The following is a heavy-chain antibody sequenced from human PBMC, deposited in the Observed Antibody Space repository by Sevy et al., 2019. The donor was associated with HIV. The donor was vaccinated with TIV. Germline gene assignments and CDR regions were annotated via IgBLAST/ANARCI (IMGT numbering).Heavy chain of an antibody. D-gene: IGHD2-21*01. CDR2: IQYDGSKK. J-gene: IGHJ4*02. V-gene: IGHV3-30*02. CDR1: GFSYSSYG. Sequence: GGSLRLSCAASGFSYSSYGMHWVRQAPGKGLEWVAYIQYDGSKKDYADSVKGRFTNSRDNSKNTLDLQMNSLRVEDTAVYYCVKEGGGEGGDHWGQGTLVTVSS. CDR3: VKEGGGEGGDH.